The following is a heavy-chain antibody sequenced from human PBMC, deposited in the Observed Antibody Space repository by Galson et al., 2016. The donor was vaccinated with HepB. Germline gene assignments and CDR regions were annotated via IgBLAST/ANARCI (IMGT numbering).Heavy chain of an antibody. V-gene: IGHV3-74*01. CDR2: INRDGSSR. J-gene: IGHJ3*02. D-gene: IGHD6-19*01. Sequence: SLRLSCAASGFTLSNYLMQWVRQAPGKGLVWVSRINRDGSSRNYADSVKGRLTISRDNAKNTLYLQMNSLRAEDTAVYYCAREMAGHDAFDIWGQGTRVTVSS. CDR3: AREMAGHDAFDI. CDR1: GFTLSNYL.